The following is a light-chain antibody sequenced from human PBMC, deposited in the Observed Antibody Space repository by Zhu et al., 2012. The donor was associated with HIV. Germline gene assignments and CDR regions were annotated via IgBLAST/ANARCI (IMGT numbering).Light chain of an antibody. CDR1: QSVSSTY. V-gene: IGKV3-20*01. CDR3: QQYQTAPWT. CDR2: GAS. Sequence: EIVLTQSPGTLSLSPGERATLSCRASQSVSSTYLAWYQQKPGQPPRLLIYGASNRATGIPDFTLTIRRLEPEDFAVYYCQQYQTAPWTFGQGTKVEIK. J-gene: IGKJ1*01.